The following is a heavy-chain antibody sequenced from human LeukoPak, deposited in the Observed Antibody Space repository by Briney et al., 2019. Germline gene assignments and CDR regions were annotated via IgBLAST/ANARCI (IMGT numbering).Heavy chain of an antibody. CDR2: IKEDGSEK. V-gene: IGHV3-7*01. CDR3: VRMVRGPDY. J-gene: IGHJ4*02. D-gene: IGHD3-10*01. CDR1: GFTFSTYW. Sequence: PGGSLRLSCAASGFTFSTYWMSWVRQSPGKGLQRVAHIKEDGSEKRHVDSVKGRFTISRDNGKNSLYLEMNSLSPEDTAVYYCVRMVRGPDYWGQGTLVTVSS.